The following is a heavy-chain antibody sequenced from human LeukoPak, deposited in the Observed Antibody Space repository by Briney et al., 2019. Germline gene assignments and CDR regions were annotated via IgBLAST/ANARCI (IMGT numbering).Heavy chain of an antibody. CDR1: GYSLTSHW. CDR3: ARHTSGSPWDAIDV. D-gene: IGHD2-15*01. J-gene: IGHJ6*02. Sequence: GESLKISCKGSGYSLTSHWIASVRQMPGKGLEWMGITYPGDSDTRYSPSFQGQVTISADKSINTAYLQWSSLKTSDTAMYYCARHTSGSPWDAIDVWGQGTKVTVSS. V-gene: IGHV5-51*01. CDR2: TYPGDSDT.